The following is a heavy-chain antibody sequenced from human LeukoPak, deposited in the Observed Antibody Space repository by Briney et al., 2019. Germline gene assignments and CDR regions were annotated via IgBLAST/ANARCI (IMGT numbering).Heavy chain of an antibody. J-gene: IGHJ4*02. D-gene: IGHD6-13*01. CDR3: ARGRAIAAAGARLFDY. V-gene: IGHV1-2*02. Sequence: ALVQVSCKASGYTFTGYYMHWVRQAPGQGLEWMGWINPNSGGTSYAQKFQGRVTMTRDTSISTAYMELSRLRSDDTAVYYCARGRAIAAAGARLFDYWGQGTLVTVSS. CDR1: GYTFTGYY. CDR2: INPNSGGT.